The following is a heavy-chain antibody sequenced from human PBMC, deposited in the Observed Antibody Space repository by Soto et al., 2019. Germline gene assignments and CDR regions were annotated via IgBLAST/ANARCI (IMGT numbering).Heavy chain of an antibody. V-gene: IGHV3-7*01. Sequence: PGGSLRLSXVASGFTFSKSWMNWVRQAPGKGLQWVANINQDGSETSYVDSVKGRLTISRDNARNSLFLQMDSLGVDDTAVYFCSRPYTSSRYFDPWGQGTLVTVSS. CDR2: INQDGSET. J-gene: IGHJ5*02. CDR3: SRPYTSSRYFDP. CDR1: GFTFSKSW. D-gene: IGHD6-13*01.